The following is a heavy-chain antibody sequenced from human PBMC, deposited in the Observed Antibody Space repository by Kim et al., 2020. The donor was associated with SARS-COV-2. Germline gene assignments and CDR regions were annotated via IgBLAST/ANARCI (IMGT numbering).Heavy chain of an antibody. J-gene: IGHJ4*02. V-gene: IGHV5-51*01. CDR2: IYPGDSDT. CDR1: GYSFTSYW. D-gene: IGHD2-15*01. Sequence: GESLKISCKGSGYSFTSYWIGWVRQMPGKGLEWMGIIYPGDSDTRYSPSFQGQVTISADKSISTAYLQWSSLKASDTAMYYCARGGNLPRPALGLDYWGQGTLVTVSS. CDR3: ARGGNLPRPALGLDY.